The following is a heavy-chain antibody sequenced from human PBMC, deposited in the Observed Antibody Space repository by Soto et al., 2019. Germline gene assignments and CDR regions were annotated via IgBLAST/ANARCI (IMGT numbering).Heavy chain of an antibody. V-gene: IGHV3-23*01. J-gene: IGHJ4*02. CDR1: GFNFDNYG. CDR3: AQLGLMTFSHKHYFNH. D-gene: IGHD3-16*01. CDR2: IKNDGTST. Sequence: PGGSLRLSCVASGFNFDNYGMSWVRQAPGEGLEWVSAIKNDGTSTYYAASVEDRFTISRDNSKNTLYLQLNGLRAEDTAVYYCAQLGLMTFSHKHYFNHWGRGTLVTVSS.